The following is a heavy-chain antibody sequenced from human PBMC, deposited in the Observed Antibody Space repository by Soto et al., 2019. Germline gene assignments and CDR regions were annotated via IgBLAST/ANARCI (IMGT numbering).Heavy chain of an antibody. CDR1: GGAISRSSYY. V-gene: IGHV4-39*01. CDR2: IYYST. CDR3: SGSSPWGVAVTPDPIDI. J-gene: IGHJ3*02. D-gene: IGHD3-10*01. Sequence: QLQLQESGPGLVKPSETLSLTCTVSGGAISRSSYYWGWIRQPPGKGLEWIGRIYYSTYYNPSLNRRATLSVDTSETQCSLKLSSVIAVDTAVYYCSGSSPWGVAVTPDPIDIWGQGTLVTVSS.